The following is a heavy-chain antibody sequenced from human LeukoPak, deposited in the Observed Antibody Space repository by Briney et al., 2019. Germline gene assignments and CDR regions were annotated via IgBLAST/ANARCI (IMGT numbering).Heavy chain of an antibody. CDR3: ARNWNDEGWFDP. CDR2: ISAYNGNT. V-gene: IGHV1-18*01. J-gene: IGHJ5*02. CDR1: GYTFTSYV. D-gene: IGHD1-1*01. Sequence: ASVKVSCKASGYTFTSYVISWVRQAPGQGLEWMGWISAYNGNTNYAQKLQGRVTMTTDTSTSTAYMELRSLRSDDTAVYYCARNWNDEGWFDPWGQGTLVTVSS.